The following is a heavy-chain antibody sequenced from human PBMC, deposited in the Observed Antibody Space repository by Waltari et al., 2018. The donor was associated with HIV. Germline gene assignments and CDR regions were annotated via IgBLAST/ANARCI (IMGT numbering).Heavy chain of an antibody. CDR2: VYPNTGDT. CDR1: GYTFTAYY. V-gene: IGHV1-2*02. J-gene: IGHJ3*02. CDR3: VRQMTFYDAFDI. Sequence: QVPLLQSGAEVKKPGASVKVSCKASGYTFTAYYIPWVRKAPGQGLEWMGWVYPNTGDTNYAQKFQGRVTMARDASIRTVSMELSRLRSDDTAVYYCVRQMTFYDAFDIWGQGTLVTVSA.